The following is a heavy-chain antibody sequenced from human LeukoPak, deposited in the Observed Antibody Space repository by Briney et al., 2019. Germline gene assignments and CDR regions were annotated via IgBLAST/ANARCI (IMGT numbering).Heavy chain of an antibody. CDR2: ISSSSSTI. J-gene: IGHJ3*02. CDR1: GFTFSSYS. Sequence: GGSLRLSCAASGFTFSSYSMNWVRQAPGKGLEWVSYISSSSSTIYYADSVKGRFTISRDNAKNSLYLQMNSLRDEDTAVYYCARDHGGGFWGGNAFDIWGQGTMVTVSS. D-gene: IGHD3-3*01. CDR3: ARDHGGGFWGGNAFDI. V-gene: IGHV3-48*02.